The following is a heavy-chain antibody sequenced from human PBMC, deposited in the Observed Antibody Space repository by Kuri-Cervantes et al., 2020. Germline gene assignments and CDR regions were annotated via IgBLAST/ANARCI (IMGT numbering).Heavy chain of an antibody. J-gene: IGHJ4*02. Sequence: GGSLRLSCAVSGFTFSSYAMSWVRQAPGKGLEWVSAISGSGGSTYYADSVKGRFTISRDNAKNSLYLLMDSLRPEDTALYYCAKARYYDSGGPDYWGQGTLVTVSS. D-gene: IGHD3-22*01. V-gene: IGHV3-23*01. CDR1: GFTFSSYA. CDR2: ISGSGGST. CDR3: AKARYYDSGGPDY.